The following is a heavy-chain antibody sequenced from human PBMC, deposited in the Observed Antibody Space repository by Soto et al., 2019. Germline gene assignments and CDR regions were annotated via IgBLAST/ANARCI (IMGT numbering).Heavy chain of an antibody. CDR3: ARDVSQDYGDYEGGWFAP. CDR2: IIPILGIA. Sequence: QVQLVQSGAEVKKPGSSVKVSCKASGGTFSSYTISWVRQAPGQGLEWMGRIIPILGIANYAQKFQGRVTITADKSTSTAYMELSSLRSEDTAVYYCARDVSQDYGDYEGGWFAPWGQGTLVTVSS. D-gene: IGHD4-17*01. V-gene: IGHV1-69*08. J-gene: IGHJ5*02. CDR1: GGTFSSYT.